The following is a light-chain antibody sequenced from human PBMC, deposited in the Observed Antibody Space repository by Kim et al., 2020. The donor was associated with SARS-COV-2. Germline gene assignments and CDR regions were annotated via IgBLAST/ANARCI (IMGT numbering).Light chain of an antibody. V-gene: IGKV1-8*01. CDR2: AAS. CDR3: QQYYSYPLT. Sequence: AIRITQSPSSLSASTGDRVTITCRASEDICRYLDWHQLKPGSAPKLVIYAASTLQSGVPSRFSGSRSGTDYSLTISGFQSEDFATYYCQQYYSYPLTFGRGTKVDIK. J-gene: IGKJ1*01. CDR1: EDICRY.